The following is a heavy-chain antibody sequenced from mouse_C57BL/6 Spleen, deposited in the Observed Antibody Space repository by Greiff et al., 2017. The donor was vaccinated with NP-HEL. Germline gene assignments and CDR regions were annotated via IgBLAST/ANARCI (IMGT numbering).Heavy chain of an antibody. Sequence: VQLQQSGAELARSGASVKLSCKASGFTFTSYSMHWVKQWPGQGLEWIGYINPSSGYTKYNQKFQYKATLTTDKSSRTAYMQLSSLTSEDSAVYYCASTIIDGYYNYVDYWGQGATLTDSS. CDR1: GFTFTSYS. D-gene: IGHD2-3*01. J-gene: IGHJ2*01. V-gene: IGHV1-4*01. CDR2: INPSSGYT. CDR3: ASTIIDGYYNYVDY.